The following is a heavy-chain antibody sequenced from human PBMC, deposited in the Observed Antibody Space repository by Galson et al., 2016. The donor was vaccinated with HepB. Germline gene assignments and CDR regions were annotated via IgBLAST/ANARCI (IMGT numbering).Heavy chain of an antibody. CDR1: GDSVSSNSAA. V-gene: IGHV6-1*01. J-gene: IGHJ3*02. CDR2: TYYRSKWYN. Sequence: CAISGDSVSSNSAAWNWIRQSPSRGLEWLGRTYYRSKWYNDYAVSVKSRITINPDTSKNQFSLHLNFVTPEDTAVYYCARDFRKAVATVAFDIWGQGTMVTVSS. D-gene: IGHD6-19*01. CDR3: ARDFRKAVATVAFDI.